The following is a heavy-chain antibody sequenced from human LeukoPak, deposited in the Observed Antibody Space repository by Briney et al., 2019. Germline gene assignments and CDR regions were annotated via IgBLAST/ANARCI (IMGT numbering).Heavy chain of an antibody. CDR2: FEPEDGET. J-gene: IGHJ4*02. V-gene: IGHV1-24*01. Sequence: ASVKVSCKVSGYTLTELSMHWVRQAPGKGLEWMGGFEPEDGETIYAQKLQGRVTMTTDTSTSTAYMELRSLRSDDTAVYYCSVGYYYDSSGYYGLDYWGQGTLVTVSS. CDR3: SVGYYYDSSGYYGLDY. D-gene: IGHD3-22*01. CDR1: GYTLTELS.